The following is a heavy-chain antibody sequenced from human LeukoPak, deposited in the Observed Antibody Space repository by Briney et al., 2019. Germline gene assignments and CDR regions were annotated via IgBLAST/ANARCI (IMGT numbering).Heavy chain of an antibody. Sequence: HSGRSLRLSCAASGFTFSSYGMHWVRQAPGKGLEWVAVISYDGSHKYYADSVKGRFTISRDNSKNTLYLQMNSLRAEDTAVYYYATGVEVGSTYYYDSSGYYYDYLDYWGQGTLVTVSS. J-gene: IGHJ4*02. V-gene: IGHV3-30*03. D-gene: IGHD3-22*01. CDR1: GFTFSSYG. CDR3: ATGVEVGSTYYYDSSGYYYDYLDY. CDR2: ISYDGSHK.